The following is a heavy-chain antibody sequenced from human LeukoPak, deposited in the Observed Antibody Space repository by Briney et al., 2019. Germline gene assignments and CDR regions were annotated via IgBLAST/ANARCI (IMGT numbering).Heavy chain of an antibody. D-gene: IGHD1-26*01. J-gene: IGHJ4*02. CDR3: ARAPATTLGATFDY. V-gene: IGHV4-39*07. Sequence: SETLSLTCTVSGGSISSSSYYWGWIRQPPGKGLEWIGSIYYSGSTYYNPSLKSRVTISVDTSKNQFSLKLSSVTAADTAVYYCARAPATTLGATFDYWGQGTLVTVSS. CDR1: GGSISSSSYY. CDR2: IYYSGST.